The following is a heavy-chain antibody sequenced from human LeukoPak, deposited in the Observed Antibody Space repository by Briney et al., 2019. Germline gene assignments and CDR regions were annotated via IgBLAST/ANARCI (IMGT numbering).Heavy chain of an antibody. CDR2: IIPIFGTA. CDR3: ASPNPQYSYGSYFDY. CDR1: GGTFSSYA. Sequence: SVKVSCKASGGTFSSYAISWVRQAPGQGLEWMGGIIPIFGTANYAQKFQGRVTITADESTGTAYMELSSLRSEDTAVYYCASPNPQYSYGSYFDYWGQGTLVTVSS. V-gene: IGHV1-69*13. J-gene: IGHJ4*02. D-gene: IGHD5-18*01.